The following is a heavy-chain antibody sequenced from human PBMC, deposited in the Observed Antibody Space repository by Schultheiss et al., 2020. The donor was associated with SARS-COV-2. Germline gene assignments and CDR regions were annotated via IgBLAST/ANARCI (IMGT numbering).Heavy chain of an antibody. V-gene: IGHV4-31*03. CDR3: ARGYSGSYFQIGTYFDY. D-gene: IGHD1-26*01. CDR1: GGSISSSSYY. Sequence: SQTLSLTCTVSGGSISSSSYYWGWIRQPPGKGLEWIGYIYYSGSTYYNPSLKSRVTISVDRSKNQFSLKLSSVTAADTAVYYCARGYSGSYFQIGTYFDYWGQGTLVTVS. J-gene: IGHJ4*02. CDR2: IYYSGST.